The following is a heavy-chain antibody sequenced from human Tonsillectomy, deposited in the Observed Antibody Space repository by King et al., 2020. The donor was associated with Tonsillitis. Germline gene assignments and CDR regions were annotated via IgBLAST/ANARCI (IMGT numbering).Heavy chain of an antibody. J-gene: IGHJ5*02. CDR3: ARDWEGYCSSTTCYEDNWFDP. Sequence: VQLVESGGGVVQPGRSLRLSCAASGFTFSSYGMHWVRQAPGKGLEWVAVIWYDGSNKYYADSVKGRFTISGDNSKNTLYLQMNSLRAEDTAVYYCARDWEGYCSSTTCYEDNWFDPWGQGTLVTVSS. D-gene: IGHD2-2*01. CDR1: GFTFSSYG. V-gene: IGHV3-33*08. CDR2: IWYDGSNK.